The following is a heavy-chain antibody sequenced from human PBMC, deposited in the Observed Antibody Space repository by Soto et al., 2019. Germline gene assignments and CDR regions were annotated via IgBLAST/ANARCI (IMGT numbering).Heavy chain of an antibody. V-gene: IGHV3-48*02. Sequence: EVQLLESGGGLVQPGGSLRLSCAASGFTFTNYNMNWVRQAPGKGLEWVSYISSRSSTIYYADSVKGRFTISRDNAKNSLYLQMNSLRDEDTAVYYCARDCGKGYGMDVWGQGTTVTVSS. CDR3: ARDCGKGYGMDV. CDR2: ISSRSSTI. CDR1: GFTFTNYN. J-gene: IGHJ6*02.